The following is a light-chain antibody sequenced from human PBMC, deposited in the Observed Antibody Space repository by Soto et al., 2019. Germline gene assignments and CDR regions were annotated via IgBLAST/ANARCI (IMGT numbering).Light chain of an antibody. J-gene: IGKJ3*01. Sequence: EIVLTQSPGTLSLSPGERATLSCRASQSVSSIYLAWYQQKPGQAPRLLIYGASSRATGIPDRFSGSGSGTDFTLTISRLEPEDFAVYYCQQYGSSPRFTFGPGTKVHIK. CDR2: GAS. CDR1: QSVSSIY. CDR3: QQYGSSPRFT. V-gene: IGKV3-20*01.